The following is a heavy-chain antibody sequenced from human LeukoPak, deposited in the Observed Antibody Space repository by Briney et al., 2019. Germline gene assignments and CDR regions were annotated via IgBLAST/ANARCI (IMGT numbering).Heavy chain of an antibody. V-gene: IGHV3-11*01. CDR1: GFTFSDYY. Sequence: PGGSLRLSCAASGFTFSDYYMSWIRQAPGRGLEWISYISSSGNTIYYADSVKGRFTISRDNAKNSLYLQMNSLRAEDTAVYYCARESPYYYGSGSYYLSYWGQGTLVTVSS. CDR2: ISSSGNTI. CDR3: ARESPYYYGSGSYYLSY. D-gene: IGHD3-10*01. J-gene: IGHJ4*02.